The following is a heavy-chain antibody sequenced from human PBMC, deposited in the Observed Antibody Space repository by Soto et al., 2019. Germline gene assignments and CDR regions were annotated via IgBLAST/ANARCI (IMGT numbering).Heavy chain of an antibody. D-gene: IGHD3-10*01. CDR2: ISAYNGNT. Sequence: QVQLVQSGAEVKKPGASVKVSCKASGYTFTSYGIIWVRQAPGQGLEWMGWISAYNGNTNYAQKLQGRVTMTTDTSTSTAYMELRSLRSDDTAVYYCARANPLYGSGDVFDYWGQGTLVTVSS. J-gene: IGHJ4*02. CDR3: ARANPLYGSGDVFDY. CDR1: GYTFTSYG. V-gene: IGHV1-18*01.